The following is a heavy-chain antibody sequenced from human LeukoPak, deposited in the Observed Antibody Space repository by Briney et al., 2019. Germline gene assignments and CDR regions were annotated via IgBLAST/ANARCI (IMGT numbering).Heavy chain of an antibody. V-gene: IGHV1-18*01. Sequence: ASVKVSCKASGYTFTSYDISWVRQAPGQGLEWMGWISTYDGNTNYAQKLQGRVTMTTDTSTSTAYMELRSLRSDDTALYYCARSLVHYHYYMDVWGKGTTVTVSS. J-gene: IGHJ6*03. CDR3: ARSLVHYHYYMDV. CDR2: ISTYDGNT. D-gene: IGHD1-1*01. CDR1: GYTFTSYD.